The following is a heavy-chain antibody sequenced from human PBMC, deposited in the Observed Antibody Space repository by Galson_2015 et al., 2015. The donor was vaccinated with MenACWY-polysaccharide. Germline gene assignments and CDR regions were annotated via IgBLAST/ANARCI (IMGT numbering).Heavy chain of an antibody. J-gene: IGHJ6*02. CDR2: IKKDGSEK. CDR1: GFTFSSYW. V-gene: IGHV3-7*01. CDR3: ARGHYGMDV. Sequence: SLRLSCAASGFTFSSYWMTWVRQAPGKGLEWVANIKKDGSEKYYVDSAKGRSTISRDNAKNSLYLQMHSLRAEDTAVYSCARGHYGMDVWGQGTTVTVSS.